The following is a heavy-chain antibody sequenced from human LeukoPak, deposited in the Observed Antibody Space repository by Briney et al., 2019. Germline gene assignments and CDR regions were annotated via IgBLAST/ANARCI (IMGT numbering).Heavy chain of an antibody. V-gene: IGHV1-2*02. Sequence: ASVKVSCKASGYTFTGYYMHWVRQTPGQGLEGMGWINPNSGGTNYAQKFQGRVTMTRDTSISTAYMELSRLRSDDTAVYYCARHRELYYYYMDVWGKGTTVTVSS. CDR1: GYTFTGYY. D-gene: IGHD5-24*01. CDR3: ARHRELYYYYMDV. CDR2: INPNSGGT. J-gene: IGHJ6*03.